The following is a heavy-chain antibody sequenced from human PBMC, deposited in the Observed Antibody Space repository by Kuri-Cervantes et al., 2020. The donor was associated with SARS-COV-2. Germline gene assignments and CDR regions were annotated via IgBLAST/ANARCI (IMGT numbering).Heavy chain of an antibody. J-gene: IGHJ6*02. CDR2: ISIKQGDT. CDR1: GYTFTSYG. D-gene: IGHD3-10*01. V-gene: IGHV1-18*04. CDR3: ARKSYYYGSGSYYGSRPYYYYYGMDV. Sequence: GGSLRLSCKTSGYTFTSYGISWVRQAPGQGLEWMGWISIKQGDTNYAQKFQGRVTITADESTSTAYMELSSLRSEDTAVYYCARKSYYYGSGSYYGSRPYYYYYGMDVWGQGTTVTVSS.